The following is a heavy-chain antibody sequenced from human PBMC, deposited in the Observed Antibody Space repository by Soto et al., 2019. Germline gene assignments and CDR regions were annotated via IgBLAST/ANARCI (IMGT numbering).Heavy chain of an antibody. Sequence: QLVQSGAEVKKPGASVNVSCKAYGYVFISYAITWVRQAPGQGLEWMGGITAHNGNTKHSQKVQGRMTRTTDTSTNTAYMELRSRTSDDTATYYCATRDWGTFDVWGQGTLVTVSS. CDR3: ATRDWGTFDV. CDR1: GYVFISYA. J-gene: IGHJ4*02. V-gene: IGHV1-18*01. CDR2: ITAHNGNT. D-gene: IGHD7-27*01.